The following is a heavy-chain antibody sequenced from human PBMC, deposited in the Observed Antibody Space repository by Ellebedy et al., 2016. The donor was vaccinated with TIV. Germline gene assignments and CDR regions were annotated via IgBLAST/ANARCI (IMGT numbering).Heavy chain of an antibody. CDR2: IRNKANSHTT. D-gene: IGHD6-19*01. CDR1: GFTFSGHY. CDR3: ASHYSSGWYPDY. J-gene: IGHJ4*02. V-gene: IGHV3-72*01. Sequence: GESLKISCAASGFTFSGHYMDWVRQAPGKGLEWVGRIRNKANSHTTEYAASVRGRFTISRDDSKNSLYLQMNSLRGEDTAVYYCASHYSSGWYPDYWGQGTLVTVSS.